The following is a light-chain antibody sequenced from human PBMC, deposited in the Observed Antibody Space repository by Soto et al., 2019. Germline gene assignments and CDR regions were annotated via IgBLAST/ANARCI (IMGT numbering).Light chain of an antibody. Sequence: QSVLTQPASVSGSPGQSITLSCTGTSSDVGSYNLVSWYQQHPGKAPKLMTYEGNKRPSGVSNRFSGSKSGNTASLTISGLQAEDEADYYCCSFAGSNTFVFGTGTKVTVL. CDR2: EGN. CDR1: SSDVGSYNL. J-gene: IGLJ1*01. CDR3: CSFAGSNTFV. V-gene: IGLV2-23*03.